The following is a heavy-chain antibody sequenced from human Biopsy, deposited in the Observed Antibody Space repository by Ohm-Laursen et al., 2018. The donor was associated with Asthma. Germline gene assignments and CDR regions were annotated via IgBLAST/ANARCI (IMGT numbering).Heavy chain of an antibody. Sequence: SLRLSCAASGFAVSRDYMFWVRQAPGKGLEWVSVIYSGGTSHTADSVRGRFTISRDYSKNTLYLQMHNLGAEDTAVYYCARGDSSNWSHYYFDYWGQGTLVTVSS. V-gene: IGHV3-53*01. CDR3: ARGDSSNWSHYYFDY. CDR1: GFAVSRDY. J-gene: IGHJ4*02. D-gene: IGHD3-22*01. CDR2: IYSGGTS.